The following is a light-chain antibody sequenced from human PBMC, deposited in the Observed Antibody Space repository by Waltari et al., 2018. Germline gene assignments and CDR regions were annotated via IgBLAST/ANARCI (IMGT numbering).Light chain of an antibody. CDR1: HSNLGSNY. CDR2: RNN. V-gene: IGLV1-47*01. J-gene: IGLJ1*01. CDR3: ASWDDSHYV. Sequence: QSVLTQPPSASETPGQRVTISCSGSHSNLGSNYLYWYQQPPGTAPKLLIFRNNLRPSGVPDRFSASKYGSLASLVISGLRSEDEGVYYCASWDDSHYVFGGGTTVTVL.